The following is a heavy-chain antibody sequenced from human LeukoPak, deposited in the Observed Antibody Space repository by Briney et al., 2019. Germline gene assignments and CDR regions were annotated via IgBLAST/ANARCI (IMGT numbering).Heavy chain of an antibody. CDR2: IYYSGSS. D-gene: IGHD3-22*01. CDR3: AREYYFDSTGYLY. V-gene: IGHV4-39*02. J-gene: IGHJ4*02. CDR1: GGSISSSSYY. Sequence: SETLSLTCTVSGGSISSSSYYWGWIRQPPGKGLEWIGSIYYSGSSYYNPSLKSRVTISVDTSKNHFSVKLSSVTAADTAVYYCAREYYFDSTGYLYWGQGILVTVSS.